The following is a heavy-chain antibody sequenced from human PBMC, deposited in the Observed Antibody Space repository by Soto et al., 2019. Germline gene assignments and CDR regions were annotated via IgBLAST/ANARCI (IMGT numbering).Heavy chain of an antibody. V-gene: IGHV3-33*01. D-gene: IGHD2-15*01. Sequence: GGSLRLSCAASGFTFSSYGMHWVRQAPGKGLEWVAVIWYDGSNKYYADSVKGRFTISRDNSKNTLYLQMNSLRAEDTAVYYCASGGSCSGGSCYPRYYYYYMDVWGKGTTVTVSS. CDR2: IWYDGSNK. J-gene: IGHJ6*03. CDR1: GFTFSSYG. CDR3: ASGGSCSGGSCYPRYYYYYMDV.